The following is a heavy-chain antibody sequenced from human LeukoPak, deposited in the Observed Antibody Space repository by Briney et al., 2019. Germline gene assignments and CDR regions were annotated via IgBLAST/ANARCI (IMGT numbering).Heavy chain of an antibody. CDR2: IYYSGST. J-gene: IGHJ4*02. D-gene: IGHD3-16*02. V-gene: IGHV4-30-4*08. Sequence: SQTLSFTCTVSGGSISSGDYYWSWIRQPPGKGLEWIGYIYYSGSTYYNPSLKSRVTISVDTSKNQFSLKLSSVTAADTAVYYCARVGYDYVWGSYRPAYYFDYWGQGTLVTVSS. CDR3: ARVGYDYVWGSYRPAYYFDY. CDR1: GGSISSGDYY.